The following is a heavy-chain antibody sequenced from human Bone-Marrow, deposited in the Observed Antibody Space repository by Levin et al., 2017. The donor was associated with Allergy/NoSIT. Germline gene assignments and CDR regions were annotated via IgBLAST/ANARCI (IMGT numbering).Heavy chain of an antibody. J-gene: IGHJ6*02. Sequence: ASVKVSCKASGGTFSSYAISWVRQAPGQGLEWMGGIIPIFGTANYAQKFQGRVTITADKSTSTAYMELSSLRSEDTAVYYCARDWATSYYYYGMDVWGQGTTVTVSS. CDR2: IIPIFGTA. D-gene: IGHD1-26*01. CDR1: GGTFSSYA. V-gene: IGHV1-69*06. CDR3: ARDWATSYYYYGMDV.